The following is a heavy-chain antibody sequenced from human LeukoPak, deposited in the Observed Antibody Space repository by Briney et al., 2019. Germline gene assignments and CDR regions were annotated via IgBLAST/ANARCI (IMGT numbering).Heavy chain of an antibody. J-gene: IGHJ4*02. D-gene: IGHD4-17*01. Sequence: GGSLRLFCAASGFTFSTYSMNWVRQAPGKGLEWVSSISSGSSYISYADSVKGRFTISRDNARNSLFPQMSSLRAEDTAVYYCARDLNGDYCFDYWGQGTLVTVSS. CDR1: GFTFSTYS. V-gene: IGHV3-21*01. CDR2: ISSGSSYI. CDR3: ARDLNGDYCFDY.